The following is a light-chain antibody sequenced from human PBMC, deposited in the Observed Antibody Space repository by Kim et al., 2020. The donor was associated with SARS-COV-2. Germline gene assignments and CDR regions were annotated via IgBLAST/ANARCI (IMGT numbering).Light chain of an antibody. CDR2: ANN. V-gene: IGLV1-44*01. CDR3: SACDDSLHGVI. J-gene: IGLJ2*01. CDR1: TSNIGSNN. Sequence: QSVLTQPPSMSGTPGQRVTISCSGSTSNIGSNNVNWYHQLPGTAPKLLIFANNLRPWGVPDRFSGSKSGTSASLAISGLQSDDEGDYFCSACDDSLHGVIFGGGTKVTVL.